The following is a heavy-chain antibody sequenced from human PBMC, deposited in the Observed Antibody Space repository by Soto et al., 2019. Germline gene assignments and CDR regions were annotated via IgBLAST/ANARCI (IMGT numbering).Heavy chain of an antibody. CDR1: GYTFTGYY. D-gene: IGHD3-10*01. CDR2: INPNSGGT. J-gene: IGHJ4*02. V-gene: IGHV1-2*04. CDR3: VRDARGDEAPMDY. Sequence: ASVKVSCKASGYTFTGYYMHWVRQAPGQGLEWMGWINPNSGGTNYAQKFQGWVTMTRDTSISTAYMELSRLRSDDTAVYYCVRDARGDEAPMDYWGQGTLVTVSS.